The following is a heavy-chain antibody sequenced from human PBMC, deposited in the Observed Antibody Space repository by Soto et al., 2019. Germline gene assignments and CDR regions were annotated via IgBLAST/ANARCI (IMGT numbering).Heavy chain of an antibody. CDR1: GDSVSSNTAA. V-gene: IGHV6-1*01. CDR2: TYYRSNWRH. CDR3: ARGVAGSGFDL. D-gene: IGHD6-19*01. J-gene: IGHJ4*02. Sequence: PSQTLSLTCAISGDSVSSNTAAWNWIRSSPSRGLEWLGRTYYRSNWRHDYAVSVRSRITVNPDTSKNHFPLQLNSVTPDDTAVYYCARGVAGSGFDLWVQGTLVTVSS.